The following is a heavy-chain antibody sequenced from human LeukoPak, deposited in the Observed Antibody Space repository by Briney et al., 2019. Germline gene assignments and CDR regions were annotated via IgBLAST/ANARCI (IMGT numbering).Heavy chain of an antibody. CDR2: VSGSGGGT. V-gene: IGHV3-23*01. D-gene: IGHD3-22*01. CDR1: GFTFNKYA. J-gene: IGHJ4*02. Sequence: PGGSLRLSCAVSGFTFNKYAMGWVRQAPGKGLEWVSAVSGSGGGTYYADSVEGRFTISRDNSKNTLYLQMNSLRVEDTAVYYCAKGLDYYDSSGYSYFDNWGQGTLVTVSS. CDR3: AKGLDYYDSSGYSYFDN.